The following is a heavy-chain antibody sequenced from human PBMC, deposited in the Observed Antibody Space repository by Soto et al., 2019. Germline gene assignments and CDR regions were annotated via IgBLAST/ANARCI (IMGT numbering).Heavy chain of an antibody. J-gene: IGHJ4*02. CDR2: IRYSGST. Sequence: QVQLQESGPGLVKPSETLSLTCTVSGGSISTDCWGWIRQPPGKGLEWIGFIRYSGSTNYNPSLKSRVTISVDTSRNQFSLRLNSVTAADTAVYYCARQIADASGTYDFAYWGQGTLVTVSS. V-gene: IGHV4-59*08. CDR3: ARQIADASGTYDFAY. CDR1: GGSISTDC. D-gene: IGHD3-10*01.